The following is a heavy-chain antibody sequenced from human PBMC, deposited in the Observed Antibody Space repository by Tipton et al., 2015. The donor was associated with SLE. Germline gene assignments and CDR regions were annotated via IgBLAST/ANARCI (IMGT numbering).Heavy chain of an antibody. J-gene: IGHJ4*02. D-gene: IGHD6-13*01. Sequence: TLSLTCAVYGGSFSGYFWTWIRQPPGKGLEWIGEINHSGSTNYNPSLKRRVTVSVDPSKNQFSLRLSSVTAADTAVFYCARHGWQQLDRDGFDFWGQGTLVTVSS. CDR2: INHSGST. CDR3: ARHGWQQLDRDGFDF. V-gene: IGHV4-34*01. CDR1: GGSFSGYF.